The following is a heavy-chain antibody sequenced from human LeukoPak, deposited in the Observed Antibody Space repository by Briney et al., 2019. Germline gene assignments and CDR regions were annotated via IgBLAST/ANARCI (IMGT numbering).Heavy chain of an antibody. CDR3: ARVQWELPSYCFDY. Sequence: SETLSLTCTVSGGSISSYYWSWIRQPPGKGLEWIGYIYYSGSTNYNPSLKSRVTISVDTSKNQFSLKLSSVTAADTAVYYCARVQWELPSYCFDYWGQGTLVTVSS. J-gene: IGHJ4*02. CDR1: GGSISSYY. V-gene: IGHV4-59*01. CDR2: IYYSGST. D-gene: IGHD1-26*01.